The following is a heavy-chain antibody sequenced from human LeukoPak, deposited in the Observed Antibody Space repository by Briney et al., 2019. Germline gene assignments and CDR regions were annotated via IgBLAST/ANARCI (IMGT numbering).Heavy chain of an antibody. D-gene: IGHD1-1*01. CDR2: IYSDGST. CDR1: GFAVSSSY. V-gene: IGHV3-66*01. CDR3: AREDFYGTTGTPDY. Sequence: GGSLRLSCAASGFAVSSSYMSWVRQAPGRGLEWVSIIYSDGSTYYADSVEGRFTISRDNSKNTLYLQINSLRAEDTAVYYCAREDFYGTTGTPDYWGQGTLVTVSS. J-gene: IGHJ4*02.